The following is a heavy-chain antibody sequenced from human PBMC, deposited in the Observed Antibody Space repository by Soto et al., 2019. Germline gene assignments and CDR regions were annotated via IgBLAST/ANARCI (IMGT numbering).Heavy chain of an antibody. J-gene: IGHJ4*02. Sequence: QVQLVESGGGVVQPGRSLRLSCAASGFTFSSYGMHWVRQAPGKGLEWVAVISYDGSNKYYADSVKGRFTISRDNSKNSLYLQIDSLRAEDTAVYYCSKDGGGGQHIAAAGTYVWYYFDYWGQGTQVTVSS. CDR1: GFTFSSYG. V-gene: IGHV3-30*18. D-gene: IGHD6-13*01. CDR3: SKDGGGGQHIAAAGTYVWYYFDY. CDR2: ISYDGSNK.